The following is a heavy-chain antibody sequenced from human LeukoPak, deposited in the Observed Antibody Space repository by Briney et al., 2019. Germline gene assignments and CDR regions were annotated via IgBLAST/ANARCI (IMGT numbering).Heavy chain of an antibody. V-gene: IGHV1-69*05. D-gene: IGHD3-10*01. CDR3: ARGTYYYGSGSYTY. Sequence: GASVKLSCKASGGTFNSYAISWARQARGQGLEWMGGIIPIFGTANYAQKFQGRVTMTRNTSISTAYMELSSLRSEDTAVYYCARGTYYYGSGSYTYWGQGTLVTVSS. CDR1: GGTFNSYA. J-gene: IGHJ4*02. CDR2: IIPIFGTA.